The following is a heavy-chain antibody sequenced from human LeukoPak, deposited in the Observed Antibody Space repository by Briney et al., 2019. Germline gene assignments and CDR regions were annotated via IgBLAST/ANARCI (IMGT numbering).Heavy chain of an antibody. CDR2: IYNSGGT. V-gene: IGHV4-39*07. J-gene: IGHJ5*02. CDR1: GDSISSSPYY. CDR3: ATSGGDWFDP. D-gene: IGHD3-16*01. Sequence: SETLSLTCTVSGDSISSSPYYWGWIRQPPGRGLEWIGNIYNSGGTYYNPSLKSRVTILVDTSKNQFSLKLNSVTAADTAFYCCATSGGDWFDPWGQGTLVTVSS.